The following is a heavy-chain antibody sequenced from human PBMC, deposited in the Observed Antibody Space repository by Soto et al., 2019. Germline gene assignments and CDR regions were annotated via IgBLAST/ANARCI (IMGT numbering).Heavy chain of an antibody. Sequence: QVQLQESGPGLVKPSQTLSLTCTVSGGSISSGDYYWSWIRQPPGKGLEWIGYIYYSGSTYYNPSLKSRVTISVDTSKNQCSLKLSSVTAADTAVYYCARGYCSGGSCFRYWFDPWGQGTLVTVSS. CDR1: GGSISSGDYY. CDR3: ARGYCSGGSCFRYWFDP. D-gene: IGHD2-15*01. V-gene: IGHV4-30-4*01. J-gene: IGHJ5*02. CDR2: IYYSGST.